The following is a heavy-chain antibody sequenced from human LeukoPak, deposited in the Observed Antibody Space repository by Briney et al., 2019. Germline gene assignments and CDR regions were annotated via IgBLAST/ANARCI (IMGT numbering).Heavy chain of an antibody. CDR2: ISYDGSNK. J-gene: IGHJ3*02. V-gene: IGHV3-30*18. CDR1: GFTFSSYG. D-gene: IGHD2-2*02. CDR3: AKDRLLYGVRDAFDI. Sequence: GGSLRLSCAASGFTFSSYGMHWVRQAPGKGLEWVAVISYDGSNKYYADSVKGRFTISRDNSKNTLYLQMNSLRAEDTAVYYCAKDRLLYGVRDAFDIWGRGTMVTVSS.